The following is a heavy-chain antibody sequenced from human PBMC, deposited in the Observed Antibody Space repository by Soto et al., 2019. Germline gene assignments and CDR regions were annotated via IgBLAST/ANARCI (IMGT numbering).Heavy chain of an antibody. CDR2: INPNSGGT. CDR1: GYTFTGYY. V-gene: IGHV1-2*04. J-gene: IGHJ1*01. CDR3: ASPPRPSGLQEGTDGYFQH. Sequence: ASVKVSCKASGYTFTGYYMHWVRQAPGQGLEWMGWINPNSGGTNYAQKFQGWVTMTRDTSISTAYMELSRLRSDDTAVYYCASPPRPSGLQEGTDGYFQHWGQGTLVTVSS. D-gene: IGHD6-19*01.